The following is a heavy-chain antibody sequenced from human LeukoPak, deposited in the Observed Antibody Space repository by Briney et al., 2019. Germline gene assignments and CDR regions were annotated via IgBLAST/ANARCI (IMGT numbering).Heavy chain of an antibody. J-gene: IGHJ4*02. D-gene: IGHD2-21*02. CDR3: AKGSTCGGDCYYFDY. Sequence: GGSLRLSCAASGFTFSSYAMNWVRQAPGKGLEWLSGISGSGDTTHYADSVKGRFTISRDNSKNTLYLQMNTLRAEDTAVYYCAKGSTCGGDCYYFDYWGQGTLVTVST. CDR1: GFTFSSYA. CDR2: ISGSGDTT. V-gene: IGHV3-23*01.